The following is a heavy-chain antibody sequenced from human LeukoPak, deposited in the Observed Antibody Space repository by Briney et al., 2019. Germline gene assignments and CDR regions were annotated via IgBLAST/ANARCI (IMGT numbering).Heavy chain of an antibody. V-gene: IGHV3-30*02. J-gene: IGHJ4*02. D-gene: IGHD2-2*01. Sequence: GGSLRLSCAASGFTFSSYGMHWVRQAPGKGLEWVAFIRYDGSNKYYADSVKGRFTISRDNSKNTLYLQMNSLRAEDTAVYYCAKDQGQPLGYCSSTSCATAFDYWGQGTLVTVSS. CDR2: IRYDGSNK. CDR1: GFTFSSYG. CDR3: AKDQGQPLGYCSSTSCATAFDY.